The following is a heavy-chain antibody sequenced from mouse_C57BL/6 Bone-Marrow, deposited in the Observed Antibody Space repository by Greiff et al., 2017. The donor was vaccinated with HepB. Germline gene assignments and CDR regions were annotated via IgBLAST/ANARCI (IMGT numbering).Heavy chain of an antibody. CDR1: GFTFSDYY. D-gene: IGHD3-2*02. V-gene: IGHV5-12*01. Sequence: EVNVVESGGGLVQPGGSLKLSCAASGFTFSDYYMYWVRQTPEKRLEWVAYISNGGGSTYYPDTVKGRFTISRDNAKNTLYLQMSRLKSEDTAMYYCARHPDSSGPHYYAMDYWGQGTSVTVSS. CDR3: ARHPDSSGPHYYAMDY. J-gene: IGHJ4*01. CDR2: ISNGGGST.